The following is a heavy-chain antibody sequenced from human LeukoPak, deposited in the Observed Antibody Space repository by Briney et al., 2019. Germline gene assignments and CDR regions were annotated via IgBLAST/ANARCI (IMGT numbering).Heavy chain of an antibody. J-gene: IGHJ4*02. D-gene: IGHD3-22*01. CDR1: GFSFSSYW. Sequence: GGSLRLSCAASGFSFSSYWMSWVRQAPGKGLEWVANIKQDGSDKHYVDSVKGRFTISRDNSKNTLYLQMNSLRAEDTAVYYCAKGYDSSGYYLIDYWGQGTLVTVSS. CDR3: AKGYDSSGYYLIDY. CDR2: IKQDGSDK. V-gene: IGHV3-7*03.